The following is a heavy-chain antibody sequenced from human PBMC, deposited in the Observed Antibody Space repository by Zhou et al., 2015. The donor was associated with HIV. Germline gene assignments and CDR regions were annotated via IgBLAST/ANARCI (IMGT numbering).Heavy chain of an antibody. V-gene: IGHV3-23*01. Sequence: EVQLFGVWGEAWYSLGGSLRLSCAASAFTFSSYAMHWVRQAPGKGLEWVSVIDSTGDKTHYADSVKGRFTISRDNSKNTLYLQMNGLRAEDTAVYYCAKVPSSGYYYVMDVWGQGTTVTVSS. CDR3: AKVPSSGYYYVMDV. J-gene: IGHJ6*02. CDR1: AFTFSSYA. D-gene: IGHD6-19*01. CDR2: IDSTGDKT.